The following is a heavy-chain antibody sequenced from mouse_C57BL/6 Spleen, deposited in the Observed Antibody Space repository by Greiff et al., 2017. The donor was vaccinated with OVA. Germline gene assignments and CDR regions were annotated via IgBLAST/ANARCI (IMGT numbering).Heavy chain of an antibody. CDR2: LSDGGSYT. J-gene: IGHJ4*01. Sequence: EVHLVESGGGLVKPGGSLKLSCAASGFTFSSYAMSWVRQTPEKRLEWVATLSDGGSYTYYPDNVQGRFTISRDNAKNNLYLQMSHLKSEDTAMYYCARNGRYYAMDYWGQGTSVTVSS. CDR1: GFTFSSYA. CDR3: ARNGRYYAMDY. V-gene: IGHV5-4*01.